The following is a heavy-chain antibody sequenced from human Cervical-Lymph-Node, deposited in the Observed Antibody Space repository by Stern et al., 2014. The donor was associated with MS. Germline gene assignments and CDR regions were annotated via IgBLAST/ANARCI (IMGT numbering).Heavy chain of an antibody. Sequence: EVQLVESGAEVIKPGESLKISCKGSGYSFTSYWIGCVRQMPGKGLEWMGIIYPGDSDTRYSPSFQGQGTISADKSISTAYLQWSSLKASDTAMYYCARHRWELLDAFDIWGQGTMVTVSS. V-gene: IGHV5-51*01. D-gene: IGHD1-26*01. J-gene: IGHJ3*02. CDR2: IYPGDSDT. CDR1: GYSFTSYW. CDR3: ARHRWELLDAFDI.